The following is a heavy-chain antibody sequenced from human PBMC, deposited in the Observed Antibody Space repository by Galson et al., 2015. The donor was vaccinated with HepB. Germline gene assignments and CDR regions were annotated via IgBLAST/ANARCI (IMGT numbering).Heavy chain of an antibody. J-gene: IGHJ4*02. Sequence: SLRLSCAASGFTFRNYAMHWVRQAPGKGLEWVAVISYDGSNRYYADSVKGRFTISRDNSQNTLYLQMNSLRAEDTAVYYCVRDPGILVVKGYSFDYWGQGTLLTVSS. V-gene: IGHV3-30-3*01. D-gene: IGHD2-21*01. CDR2: ISYDGSNR. CDR1: GFTFRNYA. CDR3: VRDPGILVVKGYSFDY.